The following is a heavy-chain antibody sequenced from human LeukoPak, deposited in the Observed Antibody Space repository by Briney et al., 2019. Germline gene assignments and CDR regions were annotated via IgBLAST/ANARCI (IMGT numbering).Heavy chain of an antibody. V-gene: IGHV1-69*04. Sequence: SVKVSCKASGGTFSSYAISWVQQAPGQGLEWMGRIIPILGIANYAQKFQGRVTITADKSTSTAYMELSSLRSEDTAVYYCAREDFGVVIHNWFDPWGQGTLVTVSS. CDR2: IIPILGIA. CDR1: GGTFSSYA. J-gene: IGHJ5*02. CDR3: AREDFGVVIHNWFDP. D-gene: IGHD3-3*01.